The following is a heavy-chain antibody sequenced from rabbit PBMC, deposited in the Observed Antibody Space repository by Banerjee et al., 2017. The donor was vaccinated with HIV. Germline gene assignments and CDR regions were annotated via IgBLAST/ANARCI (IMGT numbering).Heavy chain of an antibody. CDR2: IVGGSSANT. J-gene: IGHJ4*01. CDR3: ARDLAGVIGWNFNL. D-gene: IGHD4-1*01. V-gene: IGHV1S45*01. Sequence: EESGGDLVKPEGSLTLTCTASGFSFSSSYWICWVRQAPGKGLEWIACIVGGSSANTYYANWAKGRFTISKTSSTTVTLQMTSLTAADTATYFCARDLAGVIGWNFNLWGPGTLVTVS. CDR1: GFSFSSSYW.